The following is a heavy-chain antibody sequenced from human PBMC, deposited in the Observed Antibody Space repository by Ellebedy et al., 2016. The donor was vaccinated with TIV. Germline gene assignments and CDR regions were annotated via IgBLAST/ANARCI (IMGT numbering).Heavy chain of an antibody. CDR1: RYTFTSYD. Sequence: ASVKVSXKASRYTFTSYDINWVRQATGQGLEWMGWMNPNSGNTGYAQKFQGRVTMTRNTSISTAYMELSSLRSEDTAVYYCARGRYCTNGVCYTGDFDYWGQGTLVTVSS. J-gene: IGHJ4*02. D-gene: IGHD2-8*01. CDR2: MNPNSGNT. CDR3: ARGRYCTNGVCYTGDFDY. V-gene: IGHV1-8*01.